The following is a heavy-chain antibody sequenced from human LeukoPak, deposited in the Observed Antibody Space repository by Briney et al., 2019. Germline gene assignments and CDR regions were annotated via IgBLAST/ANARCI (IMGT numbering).Heavy chain of an antibody. D-gene: IGHD6-6*01. CDR2: IRPNSGGT. V-gene: IGHV1-2*02. Sequence: ASVKLSCKTSGYTFTGYYLHWVRHAPGQGLEWMGWIRPNSGGTKNAQKFQGRVTMTRDTSISTAYMELNRLTSDDTAVYYCATYSNSTLQYYYGLDVWGQGTTVTVSS. CDR1: GYTFTGYY. J-gene: IGHJ6*02. CDR3: ATYSNSTLQYYYGLDV.